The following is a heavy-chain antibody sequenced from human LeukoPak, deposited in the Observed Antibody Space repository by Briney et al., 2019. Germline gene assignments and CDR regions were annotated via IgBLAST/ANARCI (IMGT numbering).Heavy chain of an antibody. J-gene: IGHJ4*02. CDR2: IWYDASNK. Sequence: GGSLRLSCAASGFTFSSYGMHWVRQAPGKGLEWVAVIWYDASNKYYADSVKGRFTISRDNSKNTLYLQMNSLRAEDTAVYYCAKGVQGFYCSGGSCYDSPFDYWGQGTLVTVSS. CDR3: AKGVQGFYCSGGSCYDSPFDY. D-gene: IGHD2-15*01. V-gene: IGHV3-33*06. CDR1: GFTFSSYG.